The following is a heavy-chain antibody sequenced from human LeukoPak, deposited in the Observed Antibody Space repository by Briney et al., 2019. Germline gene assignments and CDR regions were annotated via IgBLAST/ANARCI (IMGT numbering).Heavy chain of an antibody. Sequence: ASVKVSCKTSGHTFTTYHINWVRQATGQGLEWLGWMNPYNGDRGYAQKFQGRLSITSDTSISTAYMELSSLKSDDTAVYFCARTTSLTASGYDCWGHGTLVTVSS. CDR2: MNPYNGDR. J-gene: IGHJ5*01. D-gene: IGHD4-17*01. V-gene: IGHV1-8*03. CDR3: ARTTSLTASGYDC. CDR1: GHTFTTYH.